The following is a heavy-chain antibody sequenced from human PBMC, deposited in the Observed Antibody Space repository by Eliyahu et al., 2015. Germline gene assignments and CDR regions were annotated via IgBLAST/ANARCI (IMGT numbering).Heavy chain of an antibody. CDR2: IYYGGTT. Sequence: QLHLRESGPGLVKPSXTLSLTCTXSGGXXSSSXYWGWIRQPPGQGLEWIGSIYYGGTTHYNASLKSRVSISVDTSNYQISLSLTSVTATDTAVYYCATDGGSGTTHFDLWGQGILVAVSS. CDR3: ATDGGSGTTHFDL. CDR1: GGXXSSSXY. J-gene: IGHJ4*02. V-gene: IGHV4-39*02. D-gene: IGHD3-10*01.